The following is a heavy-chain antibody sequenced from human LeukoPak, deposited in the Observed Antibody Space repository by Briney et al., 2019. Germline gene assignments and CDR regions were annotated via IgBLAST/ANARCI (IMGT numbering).Heavy chain of an antibody. Sequence: SETLSLTCTVSGASISSSYWSWIRQPPGKGLEWIGYIYYSASTNYNPSLKSRVTISVDTSKNQLSLKLSSVTAADTAVYYCARSAYYYDGSDYYYFDYWGQGTLVTVSS. CDR2: IYYSAST. CDR1: GASISSSY. D-gene: IGHD3-22*01. V-gene: IGHV4-59*01. J-gene: IGHJ4*02. CDR3: ARSAYYYDGSDYYYFDY.